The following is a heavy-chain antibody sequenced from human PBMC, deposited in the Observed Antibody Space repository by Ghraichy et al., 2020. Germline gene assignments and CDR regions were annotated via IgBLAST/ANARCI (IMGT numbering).Heavy chain of an antibody. CDR3: TVATGDFDY. CDR1: GYTFTGYY. Sequence: ASVKVSCKASGYTFTGYYIHWVRQAPGQGLEWMGWINPNSGGTNYAQKFQGWVTMTRDTSISTAYMELSRLRSDDTAVYYCTVATGDFDYWGQGTLVTVSS. CDR2: INPNSGGT. J-gene: IGHJ4*02. V-gene: IGHV1-2*04. D-gene: IGHD5-12*01.